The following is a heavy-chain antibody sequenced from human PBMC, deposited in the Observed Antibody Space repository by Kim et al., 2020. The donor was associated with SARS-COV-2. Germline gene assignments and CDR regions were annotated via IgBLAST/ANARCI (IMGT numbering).Heavy chain of an antibody. Sequence: GGSLRLSCAASGFTFSGYAMRWVRQAPGKGLEWVSAIAGSGSRTYYADSVKGRFTISRDNSKNTLYLQMNSLRAEDTAVYYCARDDLVSSGIYCDFYYCYIDVWGQGTTVTVSS. CDR3: ARDDLVSSGIYCDFYYCYIDV. J-gene: IGHJ6*02. V-gene: IGHV3-23*01. D-gene: IGHD3-10*01. CDR2: IAGSGSRT. CDR1: GFTFSGYA.